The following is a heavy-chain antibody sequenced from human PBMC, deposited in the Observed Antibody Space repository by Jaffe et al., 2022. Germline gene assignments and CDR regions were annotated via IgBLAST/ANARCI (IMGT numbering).Heavy chain of an antibody. J-gene: IGHJ4*02. CDR2: IYYSGST. D-gene: IGHD4-17*01. CDR1: GGSISSSSYY. Sequence: QLQLQESGPGLVKPSETLSLTCTVSGGSISSSSYYWGWIRQPPGKGLEWIGSIYYSGSTYYNPSLKSRVTISVDTSKNQFSLKLSSVTAADTAVYYCARHAAESYGDYVLLYFDYWGQGTLVTVSS. CDR3: ARHAAESYGDYVLLYFDY. V-gene: IGHV4-39*01.